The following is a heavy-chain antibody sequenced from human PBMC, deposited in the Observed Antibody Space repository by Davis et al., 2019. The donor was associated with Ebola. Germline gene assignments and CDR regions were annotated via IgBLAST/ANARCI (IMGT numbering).Heavy chain of an antibody. CDR1: GYTFNSYG. J-gene: IGHJ5*02. Sequence: ATSVKVSCKASGYTFNSYGISWVRQAPGQGLEWMGWISAYTGNTNYAQKLQGRVTMTTDTSTSTAYMELRSLRSDDTAVYYCARAPITIFGVLKGDWFDPWGQGSLVTVSS. CDR3: ARAPITIFGVLKGDWFDP. D-gene: IGHD3-3*01. CDR2: ISAYTGNT. V-gene: IGHV1-18*04.